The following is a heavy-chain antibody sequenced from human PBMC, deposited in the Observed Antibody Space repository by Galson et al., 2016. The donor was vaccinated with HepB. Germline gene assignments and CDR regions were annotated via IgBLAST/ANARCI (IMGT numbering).Heavy chain of an antibody. CDR1: GYSFSSYG. J-gene: IGHJ5*02. CDR2: ISAYNGNS. V-gene: IGHV1-18*04. CDR3: ARALYCSGGPPANCADS. D-gene: IGHD2-8*02. Sequence: SVKVSCKASGYSFSSYGITWVRQAPGQGLEWMGWISAYNGNSNYAQKFQGRLTMTTDTSTNTAFLNLRSLRSDDTAVYYCARALYCSGGPPANCADSWGQGTLVTVSS.